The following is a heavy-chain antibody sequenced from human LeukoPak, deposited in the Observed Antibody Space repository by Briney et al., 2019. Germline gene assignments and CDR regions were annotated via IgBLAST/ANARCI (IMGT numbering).Heavy chain of an antibody. CDR2: INGNDGTT. CDR3: AKGLRIPSYYDSSGYISPRLVKDY. Sequence: PGGSLRLSCAASGFTFSSYALSWVRQAPGKGLEWVSTINGNDGTTYYADSVKGRFTISRDNSKNTLYLQMNSLRAEDTAVYYCAKGLRIPSYYDSSGYISPRLVKDYWGQGTLVTVSS. D-gene: IGHD3-22*01. V-gene: IGHV3-23*01. CDR1: GFTFSSYA. J-gene: IGHJ4*02.